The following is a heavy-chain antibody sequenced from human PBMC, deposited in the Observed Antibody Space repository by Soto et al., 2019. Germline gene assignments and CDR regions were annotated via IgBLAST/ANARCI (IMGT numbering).Heavy chain of an antibody. D-gene: IGHD4-17*01. CDR3: ICRADYGAHLWFDP. J-gene: IGHJ5*02. Sequence: DVQLVESGGGLVQPGGSLKLSCAASGFTFSGSDIHWVRQASGKGLEWVGRIKSKTNNYATAYAASVKGRFTVSRDDSENTGYLQMSSLQTEDTTMYYCICRADYGAHLWFDPWGQGTLVTVSS. CDR1: GFTFSGSD. V-gene: IGHV3-73*01. CDR2: IKSKTNNYAT.